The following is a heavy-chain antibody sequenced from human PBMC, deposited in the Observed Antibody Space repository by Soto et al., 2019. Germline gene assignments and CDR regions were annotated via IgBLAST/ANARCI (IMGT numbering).Heavy chain of an antibody. CDR1: GGSISSGGYY. CDR2: IYYSGST. CDR3: ARSPRSPPQYSSSWYGVGWFDP. J-gene: IGHJ5*02. V-gene: IGHV4-31*03. Sequence: PSETLSLTCTVSGGSISSGGYYWSWIRQHPGKGLEWIGYIYYSGSTYYNPSLKSRVTISVDTSKNQFSLKLSSVTAADTAVYYCARSPRSPPQYSSSWYGVGWFDPWGQGTLVTVSS. D-gene: IGHD6-13*01.